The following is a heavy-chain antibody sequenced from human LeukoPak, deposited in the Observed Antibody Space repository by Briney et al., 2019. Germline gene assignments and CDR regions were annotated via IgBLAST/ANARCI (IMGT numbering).Heavy chain of an antibody. CDR3: ARGPPESTSSDY. V-gene: IGHV1-8*01. J-gene: IGHJ4*02. Sequence: ASVKVSCMASGYTFSNYDINWVRQAPGQGLEWLGWMNPKSTNTGYAQKFQGRVSMTRNTSISTAYMELSSLRSGDTAVYYCARGPPESTSSDYWGQGTLVTVSS. CDR2: MNPKSTNT. D-gene: IGHD2-2*01. CDR1: GYTFSNYD.